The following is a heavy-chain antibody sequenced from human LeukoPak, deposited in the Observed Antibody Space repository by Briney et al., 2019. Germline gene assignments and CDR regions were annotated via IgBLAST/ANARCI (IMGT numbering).Heavy chain of an antibody. CDR2: ISGSGGST. Sequence: PGGPLRLSCAASGFTFSSYAMSWVRQTPGKGLDWVSGISGSGGSTYYADSVKGRFTISRDNSKNTLYLQVNSLRAEDTAVYYCASRNYYDSSGYYYPYYFDYWGQGTLVTVSS. V-gene: IGHV3-23*01. J-gene: IGHJ4*02. CDR1: GFTFSSYA. D-gene: IGHD3-22*01. CDR3: ASRNYYDSSGYYYPYYFDY.